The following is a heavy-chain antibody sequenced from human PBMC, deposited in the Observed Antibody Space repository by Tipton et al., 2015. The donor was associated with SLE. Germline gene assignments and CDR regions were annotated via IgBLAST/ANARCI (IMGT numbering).Heavy chain of an antibody. CDR2: IDHDGSGT. Sequence: SLRLSCAASGFTFNNYWMHWFRQVPGKGLEWVSRIDHDGSGTSYADSVEDRFTISRDDAKNSLYLQMNSLRAEDTAVYYCARETTVYYYIDVWGKGTTVTISS. CDR1: GFTFNNYW. V-gene: IGHV3-74*01. J-gene: IGHJ6*03. CDR3: ARETTVYYYIDV. D-gene: IGHD4-11*01.